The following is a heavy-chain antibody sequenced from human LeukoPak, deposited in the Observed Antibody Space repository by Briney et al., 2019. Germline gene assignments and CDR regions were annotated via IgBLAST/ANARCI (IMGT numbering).Heavy chain of an antibody. V-gene: IGHV1-46*01. CDR3: VREESGGYFDY. CDR1: GYTFTNYL. J-gene: IGHJ4*02. D-gene: IGHD2-8*02. CDR2: ITPSVDTT. Sequence: ASVKVSCKASGYTFTNYLLHWVREAPGQGLEWVGRITPSVDTTNYAQKFRDRVTMTRDTSTSTVYMELSSLRSEDTAVYHCVREESGGYFDYWGQGTLVTVSS.